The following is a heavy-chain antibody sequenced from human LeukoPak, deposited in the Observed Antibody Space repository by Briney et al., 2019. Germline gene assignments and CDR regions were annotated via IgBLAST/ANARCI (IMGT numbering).Heavy chain of an antibody. CDR3: ASTVIVVAQSNLNFDY. D-gene: IGHD3-22*01. V-gene: IGHV4-61*02. CDR2: IYLSGST. Sequence: PSETLSLTCTVSGGSISSGSYYWSWIRQPAGKGLEWIGRIYLSGSTNYNPSLKSRVTISVDTSKNQFSLKLSSVTAADTAVYYCASTVIVVAQSNLNFDYWGQGTLVTVSS. J-gene: IGHJ4*02. CDR1: GGSISSGSYY.